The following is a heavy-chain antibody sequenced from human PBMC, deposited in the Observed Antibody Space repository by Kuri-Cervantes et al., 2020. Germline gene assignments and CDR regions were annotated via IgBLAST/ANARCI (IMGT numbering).Heavy chain of an antibody. CDR2: INPNSGGT. CDR3: ARAGIVGADYWNYYYYGMDV. J-gene: IGHJ6*02. V-gene: IGHV1-2*02. Sequence: ASVKVSCKASGYTFTGYYMHWVRQAPGQGLEWMGWINPNSGGTNYAQKFQGRVTMTRDTSISTAYMELSSLRSEDTAVYYCARAGIVGADYWNYYYYGMDVWGQGTMVTVSS. D-gene: IGHD1-26*01. CDR1: GYTFTGYY.